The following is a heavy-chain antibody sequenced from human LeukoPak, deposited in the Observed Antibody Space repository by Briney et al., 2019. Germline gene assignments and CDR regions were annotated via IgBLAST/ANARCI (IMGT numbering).Heavy chain of an antibody. J-gene: IGHJ4*02. CDR1: GGSFSGYY. CDR3: ARDNVLDIGTDY. D-gene: IGHD2-15*01. V-gene: IGHV4-34*01. Sequence: SETLSLTCAVYGGSFSGYYWSWIRQPPGKGLEWIGEINHSGSTNYNPSLKSRVTISVDTSKNQFSLKLSSVTAADTAVYYCARDNVLDIGTDYWGQGTLVTVSS. CDR2: INHSGST.